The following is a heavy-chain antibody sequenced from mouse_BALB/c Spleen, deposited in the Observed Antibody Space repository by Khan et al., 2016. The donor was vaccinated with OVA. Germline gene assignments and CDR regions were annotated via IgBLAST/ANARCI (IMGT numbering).Heavy chain of an antibody. CDR2: IYPGSGST. CDR1: GYTFTDYV. V-gene: IGHV1-81*01. D-gene: IGHD1-1*01. CDR3: ARSYDGAWFAY. Sequence: QVQLQQSGPELVKPGASVKMSCKVSGYTFTDYVISWVKQRTGQGLEWIGEIYPGSGSTYYNEKLKGKATLTADKSSNTVNMQVSSLTSEVSAVFFCARSYDGAWFAYWGQGTLVTVSA. J-gene: IGHJ3*01.